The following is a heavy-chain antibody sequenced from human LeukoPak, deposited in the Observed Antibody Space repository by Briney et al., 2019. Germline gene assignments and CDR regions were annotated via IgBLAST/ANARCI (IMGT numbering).Heavy chain of an antibody. J-gene: IGHJ4*02. D-gene: IGHD3-3*01. CDR3: AREADYDFWSGISRAFDY. Sequence: SVKVSCKASGGTFSSYAISWVRQAPGQGLEWMGGIIPIFGTANYAQKFQGRVTITADESTSTAYMELSSLRSEDTAVYYCAREADYDFWSGISRAFDYWGQGTPVTVSS. V-gene: IGHV1-69*01. CDR2: IIPIFGTA. CDR1: GGTFSSYA.